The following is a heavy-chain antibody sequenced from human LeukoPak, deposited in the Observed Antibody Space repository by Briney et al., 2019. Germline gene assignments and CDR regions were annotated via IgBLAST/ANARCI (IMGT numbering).Heavy chain of an antibody. CDR1: RFNFSSYA. Sequence: GRSLRLSREASRFNFSSYAMHWVRQAPGKGLEWVAVISYDGSNKYYADSVKGRFTISRDNSKNTLYLQMNSLRAEDTAVYYCAASYLLAVAAYFQHWDQGTLVTVSS. CDR3: AASYLLAVAAYFQH. CDR2: ISYDGSNK. D-gene: IGHD6-19*01. J-gene: IGHJ1*01. V-gene: IGHV3-30-3*01.